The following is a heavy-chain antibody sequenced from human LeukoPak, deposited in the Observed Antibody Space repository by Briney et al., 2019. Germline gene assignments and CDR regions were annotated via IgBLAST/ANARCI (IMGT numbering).Heavy chain of an antibody. D-gene: IGHD6-13*01. Sequence: SGGSLRLSCAASGFTFSRNAMSWVRQAPGKGLEWVAVISYDGSNKYYADSVKGRFTISRDNSKNTLYLQMNSLRAEDTAVYYCAKDETYSSSWYEVTWGQGTLVTVSS. CDR1: GFTFSRNA. J-gene: IGHJ4*02. CDR2: ISYDGSNK. V-gene: IGHV3-30*18. CDR3: AKDETYSSSWYEVT.